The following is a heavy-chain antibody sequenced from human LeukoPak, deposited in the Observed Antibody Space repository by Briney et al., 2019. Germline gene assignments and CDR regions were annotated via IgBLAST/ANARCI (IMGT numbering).Heavy chain of an antibody. D-gene: IGHD3/OR15-3a*01. Sequence: GPSVKVSCKASGYTFTGYYINWVRQAPGQGLEWMGWINPNSGGTNYAQQFQGRVTMTRDTSISTAYMVVNRLRSDDTAVYYCARDGGDWYLDYWGQGTLVTVSS. CDR1: GYTFTGYY. CDR2: INPNSGGT. CDR3: ARDGGDWYLDY. V-gene: IGHV1-2*02. J-gene: IGHJ4*02.